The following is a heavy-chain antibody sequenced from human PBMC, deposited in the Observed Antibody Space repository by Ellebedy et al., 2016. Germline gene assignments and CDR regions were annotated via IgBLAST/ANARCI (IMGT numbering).Heavy chain of an antibody. CDR2: ISGAGDDT. V-gene: IGHV3-23*01. J-gene: IGHJ5*02. CDR1: GFVFNTFF. D-gene: IGHD3-16*01. Sequence: GESLKISXAASGFVFNTFFMSWVRQAPGKGLEWVSTISGAGDDTHLADSVKGRFTVSRDNSMNTLYLQMNSLRAEDTAVYYCARGVGGTSLNWFDPWGQGTLVTVSS. CDR3: ARGVGGTSLNWFDP.